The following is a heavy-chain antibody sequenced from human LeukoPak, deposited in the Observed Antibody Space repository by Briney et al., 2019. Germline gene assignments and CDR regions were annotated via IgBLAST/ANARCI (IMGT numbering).Heavy chain of an antibody. V-gene: IGHV1-2*02. CDR3: ARDYGSGSYYLYYYYYYYMDV. CDR2: INPNSGGT. J-gene: IGHJ6*03. Sequence: GASVKVSCKASGYTFTSYGISWVRQAPGQGLEWMGWINPNSGGTNYAQKFQGRVTMTRDTSISTAYMELSRLRSDDTAVYYCARDYGSGSYYLYYYYYYYMDVWGKGTTVTISS. D-gene: IGHD3-10*01. CDR1: GYTFTSYG.